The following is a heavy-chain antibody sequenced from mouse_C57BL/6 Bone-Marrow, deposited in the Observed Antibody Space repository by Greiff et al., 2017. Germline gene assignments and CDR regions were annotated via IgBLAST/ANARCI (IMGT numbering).Heavy chain of an antibody. CDR1: GFPITSGYY. CDR2: ITHSGET. V-gene: IGHV12-3*01. J-gene: IGHJ4*01. Sequence: VHLVESGPGLVKPSQSLFLTCSITGFPITSGYYWIWIRQSPGKPLEWMGYITHSGETFYNPSLQSPISITRETSKNQFFLQLNSVTTEDTAMYYCAGDLIYYYGSSYAMDYWGQGTSVTVSS. D-gene: IGHD1-1*01. CDR3: AGDLIYYYGSSYAMDY.